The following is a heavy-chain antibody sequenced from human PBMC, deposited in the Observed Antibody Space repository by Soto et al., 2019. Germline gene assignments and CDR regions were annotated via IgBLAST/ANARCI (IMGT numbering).Heavy chain of an antibody. D-gene: IGHD3-22*01. CDR3: TRDGYYYDSSGYYGLDY. CDR2: IRSKAYGWTT. V-gene: IGHV3-49*03. J-gene: IGHJ4*02. Sequence: PGRSLRLSCTASGFTLGDYPMSGFRQAPGEGLEWVGFIRSKAYGWTTEYDPSVKGRLSISRDDSKSIAYLQMNSLKTEDTAVYYCTRDGYYYDSSGYYGLDYWGQET. CDR1: GFTLGDYP.